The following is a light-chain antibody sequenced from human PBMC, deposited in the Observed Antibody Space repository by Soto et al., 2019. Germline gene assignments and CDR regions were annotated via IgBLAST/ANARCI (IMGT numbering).Light chain of an antibody. J-gene: IGKJ1*01. CDR1: QSVSSN. CDR2: GAS. V-gene: IGKV3-15*01. CDR3: QQYKNWPPWT. Sequence: EIVMTQSPATLSVSPGERATLSCRASQSVSSNLAWYQQKPGQAPRLLIYGASTRATGIPARFSGSGSGTEFPLTNSSLQSEAFAFDYWQQYKNWPPWTFGQGTKVEIK.